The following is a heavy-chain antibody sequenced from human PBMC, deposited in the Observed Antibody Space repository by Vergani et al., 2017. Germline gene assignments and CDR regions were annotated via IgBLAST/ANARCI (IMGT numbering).Heavy chain of an antibody. D-gene: IGHD4-11*01. CDR1: GYSFSSHW. CDR2: IDPSDSYT. CDR3: ARVVTTNQYYYYYYYMDV. Sequence: EVQLVQSGAEVKKPGESLRISCKGSGYSFSSHWISWVRQMPGKGLEWMGRIDPSDSYTSYSPSFQGHVTISADKSITTAYLQWSSLKASDTAMYYCARVVTTNQYYYYYYYMDVWGKGTTVTVSS. V-gene: IGHV5-10-1*03. J-gene: IGHJ6*03.